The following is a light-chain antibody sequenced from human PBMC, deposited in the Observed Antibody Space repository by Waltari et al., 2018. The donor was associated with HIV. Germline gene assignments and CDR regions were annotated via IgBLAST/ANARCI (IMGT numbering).Light chain of an antibody. CDR2: GNS. CDR3: QSYDSSLSVWV. V-gene: IGLV1-40*01. Sequence: QSVLTQPPSVSGAPGQRVTISCTGSSSNIGAAYAVHWSQQLPGTAPKLLIYGNSNRPSGVPDRFSGSKSGTSASLAITGLQAEDEADYYCQSYDSSLSVWVFGGGTKLTVL. CDR1: SSNIGAAYA. J-gene: IGLJ3*02.